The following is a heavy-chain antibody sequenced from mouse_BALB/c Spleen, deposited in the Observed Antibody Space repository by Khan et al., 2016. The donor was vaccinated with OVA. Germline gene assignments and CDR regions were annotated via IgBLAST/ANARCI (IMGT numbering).Heavy chain of an antibody. D-gene: IGHD2-4*01. J-gene: IGHJ4*01. Sequence: EVQLQESGPGLVKPSQSLSLTCTVSGYSITSDYAWNWIRQFPGNKLEWMGYISYSGSTSYNPSLKSRISITRDTSKNQFFLPLNSVTTEDTATYYCATERIYYDYSHAMDYWGQGTSVTVSS. CDR3: ATERIYYDYSHAMDY. V-gene: IGHV3-2*02. CDR2: ISYSGST. CDR1: GYSITSDYA.